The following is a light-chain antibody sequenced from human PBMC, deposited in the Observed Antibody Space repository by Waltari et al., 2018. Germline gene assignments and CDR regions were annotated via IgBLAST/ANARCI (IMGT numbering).Light chain of an antibody. CDR2: GQN. CDR1: SLRKYY. V-gene: IGLV3-19*01. J-gene: IGLJ3*02. Sequence: SSELTQDPAVSVALGQTVRITCQGDSLRKYYVSWYQHKPGQAPTLLIFGQNLRPSGVPDRFSGSSSGTTTSLTITGAQAEDEADYYCNSRDTSGNQWVFGGGTRVTVL. CDR3: NSRDTSGNQWV.